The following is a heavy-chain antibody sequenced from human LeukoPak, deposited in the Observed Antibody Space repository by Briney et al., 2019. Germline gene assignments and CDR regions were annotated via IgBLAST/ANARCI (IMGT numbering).Heavy chain of an antibody. CDR1: GYSISSGCY. CDR2: MYHSGST. D-gene: IGHD4-17*01. V-gene: IGHV4-38-2*01. CDR3: ARGTTVLYYMDV. Sequence: SETLSLTCAVSGYSISSGCYWGWIRQPPGKGLEWIGSMYHSGSTYYNPSLKSRVTISVDTSKNQVSLNLRSVTAADTALYYCARGTTVLYYMDVWGKGTTVTVSS. J-gene: IGHJ6*03.